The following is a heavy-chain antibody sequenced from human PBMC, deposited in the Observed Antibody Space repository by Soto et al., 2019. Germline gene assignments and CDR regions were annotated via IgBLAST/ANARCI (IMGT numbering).Heavy chain of an antibody. CDR2: IDPSDSYT. CDR1: GYSFTSYW. Sequence: GESLKISCKGSGYSFTSYWISWVRQMPGKGLEWMGRIDPSDSYTNYSQSFQGHVTISADKSISTAYLQWSSLKASDTAMYYCARLELSGSYFMTTIDYWGQGTLVTVSS. D-gene: IGHD1-26*01. V-gene: IGHV5-10-1*01. J-gene: IGHJ4*02. CDR3: ARLELSGSYFMTTIDY.